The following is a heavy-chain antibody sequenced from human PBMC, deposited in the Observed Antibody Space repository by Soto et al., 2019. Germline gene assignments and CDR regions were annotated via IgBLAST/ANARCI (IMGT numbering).Heavy chain of an antibody. D-gene: IGHD2-15*01. CDR3: ARGLSYCSGGSCYIFQQ. CDR2: IIPMYGTA. J-gene: IGHJ1*01. Sequence: QVQLVQSGAEVKKPGSSVKVSCRASGGNFDSYAISWVRQAPGQGLEWMGGIIPMYGTANYAQELQDRVTFTADKSTSTAYMDLRSLRSDDTAVFYCARGLSYCSGGSCYIFQQWGQGTLVTISS. V-gene: IGHV1-69*06. CDR1: GGNFDSYA.